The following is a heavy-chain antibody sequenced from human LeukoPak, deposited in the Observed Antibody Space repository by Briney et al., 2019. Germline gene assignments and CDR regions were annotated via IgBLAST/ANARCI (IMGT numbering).Heavy chain of an antibody. CDR3: ARDRSGYYLFDY. J-gene: IGHJ4*02. Sequence: GGSLRLSCAASGFTFSSYSMNWVRQAPGKGLEWVSSISSSGTFIYYADSVKGRFTISRDNARNSLYLQMNRLTAKDTAVYYCARDRSGYYLFDYWGQGALVTVSS. CDR1: GFTFSSYS. V-gene: IGHV3-21*01. D-gene: IGHD3-22*01. CDR2: ISSSGTFI.